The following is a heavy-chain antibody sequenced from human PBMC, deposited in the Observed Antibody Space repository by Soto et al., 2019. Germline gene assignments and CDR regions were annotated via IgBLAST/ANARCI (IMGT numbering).Heavy chain of an antibody. V-gene: IGHV4-39*01. CDR3: ARGERGGFDI. CDR1: GGSISSSSYY. Sequence: SETLSLTCTVSGGSISSSSYYWGWIRQPPGKGLEWIGSIYYSGSTYYNPSLKSRFTISVDTSKNQFSLNLSSVTAADTAVYYCARGERGGFDIWGQGTKVTVSS. D-gene: IGHD1-26*01. CDR2: IYYSGST. J-gene: IGHJ3*02.